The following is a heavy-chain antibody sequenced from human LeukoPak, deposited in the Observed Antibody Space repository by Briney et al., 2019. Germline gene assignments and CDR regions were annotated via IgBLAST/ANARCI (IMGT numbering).Heavy chain of an antibody. CDR1: GGSISSGGYS. CDR3: ARGSSGCSYDY. V-gene: IGHV4-30-2*01. D-gene: IGHD6-19*01. Sequence: SETLSLTCAVSGGSISSGGYSWSWIRQPPGKGLEWIGYIYHSGSTYYNPSLKSRVTISVDRSKNQFSLKLSSVTAADTAVYYCARGSSGCSYDYWGQGTLVTVSS. CDR2: IYHSGST. J-gene: IGHJ4*02.